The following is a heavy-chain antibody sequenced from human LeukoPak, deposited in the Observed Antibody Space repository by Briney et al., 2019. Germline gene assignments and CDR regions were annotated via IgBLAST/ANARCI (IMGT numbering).Heavy chain of an antibody. Sequence: PSETLSLTCTVSGGSISSYYWSWIRQPPGKGLEWIGYIYYSGSTNYNPSLKSRVTISVDTSKNQFSLKLSSVTAADTAVYYCAGIGYRIDYWGQGTLVTVSS. D-gene: IGHD1-1*01. J-gene: IGHJ4*02. CDR1: GGSISSYY. CDR2: IYYSGST. V-gene: IGHV4-59*08. CDR3: AGIGYRIDY.